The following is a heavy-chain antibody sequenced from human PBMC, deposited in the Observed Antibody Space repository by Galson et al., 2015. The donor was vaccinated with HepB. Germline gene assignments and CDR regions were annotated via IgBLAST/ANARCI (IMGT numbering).Heavy chain of an antibody. Sequence: SLRLSCAGSGSTLSKYDMHWVRQAPGKGLEWVAVISYDGRNNHHADSVEGRFTISRDNSKNTLYLQMNSLRPEDTAVYYCARHSGHISGWYTGRGGFDSWGQGTLVTVSA. CDR2: ISYDGRNN. CDR1: GSTLSKYD. D-gene: IGHD6-19*01. J-gene: IGHJ4*02. V-gene: IGHV3-30*03. CDR3: ARHSGHISGWYTGRGGFDS.